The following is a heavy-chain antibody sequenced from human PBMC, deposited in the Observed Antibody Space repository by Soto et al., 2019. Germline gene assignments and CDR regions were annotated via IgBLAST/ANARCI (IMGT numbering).Heavy chain of an antibody. J-gene: IGHJ6*03. CDR2: INDSGNI. V-gene: IGHV4-34*02. Sequence: QVQLQQWGAGLLKPSETLSLTCGVYGSSFRGYQWAWIRQTPGKGLEWIGEINDSGNINYNPSLKSRVTILVDTSKNEISLRLSSVTAADTAVYYCARGLVLWFGELSRRGGYYYYMDVWGKGTTVIVSS. CDR1: GSSFRGYQ. D-gene: IGHD3-10*01. CDR3: ARGLVLWFGELSRRGGYYYYMDV.